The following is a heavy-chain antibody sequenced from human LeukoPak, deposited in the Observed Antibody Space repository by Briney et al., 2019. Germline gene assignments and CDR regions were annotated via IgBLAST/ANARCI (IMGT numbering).Heavy chain of an antibody. CDR2: IYSGGST. D-gene: IGHD3-16*01. CDR1: GFTFSSNY. CDR3: ARGGGLDV. Sequence: GGSLRLSCAASGFTFSSNYMSWVRQAPGKGLEWVSVIYSGGSTYYADSVKGRFTISRDNAKTSLYLQMSNLRAEDTAVYFCARGGGLDVWGQGATVTVSS. J-gene: IGHJ6*02. V-gene: IGHV3-53*01.